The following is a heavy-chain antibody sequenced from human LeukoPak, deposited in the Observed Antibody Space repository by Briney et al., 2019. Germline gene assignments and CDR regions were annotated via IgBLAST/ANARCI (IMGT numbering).Heavy chain of an antibody. CDR3: AREGMTTVNPFDY. CDR1: GSTFSGSA. V-gene: IGHV3-21*01. CDR2: ISSSSSYI. D-gene: IGHD4-17*01. J-gene: IGHJ4*02. Sequence: GGSLRLSCAASGSTFSGSAMHWVRQAPGKGLEWVSSISSSSSYICYADSVKGRFTISRDNAKNSLYLQMNSLRAEDTAVYYCAREGMTTVNPFDYWGQGTLVTVSS.